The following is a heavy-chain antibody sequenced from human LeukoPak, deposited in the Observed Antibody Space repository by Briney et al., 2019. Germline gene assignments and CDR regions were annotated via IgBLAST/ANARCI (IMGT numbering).Heavy chain of an antibody. J-gene: IGHJ4*02. Sequence: GGSLRLSCAASGFTFINAWMAWVRQAPGKGLEWVGRIKAKAHGGTIEYAAPVKGRFTISRDDSKNTLYLQMNSLKTEDTAVYYCTTAPTTVTTGSDYWGQGTLVTVSS. CDR1: GFTFINAW. CDR2: IKAKAHGGTI. CDR3: TTAPTTVTTGSDY. V-gene: IGHV3-15*01. D-gene: IGHD4-17*01.